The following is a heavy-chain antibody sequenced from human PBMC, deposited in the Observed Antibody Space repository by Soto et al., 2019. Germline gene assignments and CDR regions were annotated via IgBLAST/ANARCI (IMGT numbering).Heavy chain of an antibody. CDR1: GLTFSDYG. V-gene: IGHV3-30*18. CDR3: AKERGRNRNFAMDV. CDR2: ISYDGSFV. D-gene: IGHD1-1*01. Sequence: GGSLRLSCVVSGLTFSDYGFHWVRQAPGKGLDWVAAISYDGSFVYYADSVRGRFTISRDNSRNTLDLQMNTLRHEDTAVYYCAKERGRNRNFAMDVWGQGTSVTVSS. J-gene: IGHJ6*02.